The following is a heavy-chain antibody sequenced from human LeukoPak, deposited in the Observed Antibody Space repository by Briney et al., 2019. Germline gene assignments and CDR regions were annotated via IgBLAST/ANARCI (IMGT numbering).Heavy chain of an antibody. D-gene: IGHD3-10*02. V-gene: IGHV4-38-2*02. CDR3: ASSRRSMFPFDY. CDR1: GYSIISGYS. Sequence: PSETLSLTCTVSGYSIISGYSWEWIRQPPGKGLEWIGSFHYSGSTYYNPSLMSRVTISGDTSKNQFSLKLSSVTAADTAVYYCASSRRSMFPFDYWGQGTLVTVSS. CDR2: FHYSGST. J-gene: IGHJ4*02.